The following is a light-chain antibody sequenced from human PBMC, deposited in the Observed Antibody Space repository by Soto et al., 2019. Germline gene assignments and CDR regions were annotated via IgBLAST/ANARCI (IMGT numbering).Light chain of an antibody. CDR2: GAS. J-gene: IGKJ1*01. CDR3: QQYNNWPPWT. V-gene: IGKV3-15*01. Sequence: EIVMTQSPATLSVSPGERATLSCRASQSVSSNVAWYQQKPGQAPTLLIYGASTRATGIPARFSGSGSGTEFTLTINSLQSEDFAIYYCQQYNNWPPWTFGQGTKVEIK. CDR1: QSVSSN.